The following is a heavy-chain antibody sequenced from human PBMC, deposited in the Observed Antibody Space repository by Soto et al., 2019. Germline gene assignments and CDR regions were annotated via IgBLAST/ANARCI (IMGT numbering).Heavy chain of an antibody. J-gene: IGHJ6*04. Sequence: EVQVLESGGDLVQPGGYLRLSCAASGFTFSNYAMNWVRQAPGKGPEWVSGISAGRSTYYADSVKGRFTISRDNSKSTLFLQMDSLRAEDTDLYYCTKVRGDPVWGKGTTVTVSS. CDR3: TKVRGDPV. CDR1: GFTFSNYA. CDR2: ISAGRST. D-gene: IGHD4-17*01. V-gene: IGHV3-23*01.